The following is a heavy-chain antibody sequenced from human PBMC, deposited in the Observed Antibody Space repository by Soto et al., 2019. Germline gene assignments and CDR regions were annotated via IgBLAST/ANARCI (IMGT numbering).Heavy chain of an antibody. V-gene: IGHV3-30-3*01. Sequence: TGGSLRLSCAASGFTFSSYAMHWVRQAPGKGLEWVAVISYDGSNKYYADSVKGRFTISRDNSKNTLYLQMNSLRAEDTAVYYCARSGSGSYYFFDYWGQRTLLTVSS. CDR2: ISYDGSNK. CDR3: ARSGSGSYYFFDY. D-gene: IGHD3-10*01. CDR1: GFTFSSYA. J-gene: IGHJ4*02.